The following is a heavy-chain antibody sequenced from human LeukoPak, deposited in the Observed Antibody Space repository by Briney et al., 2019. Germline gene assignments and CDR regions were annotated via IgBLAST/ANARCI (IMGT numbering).Heavy chain of an antibody. CDR1: GFTFSNYA. D-gene: IGHD6-13*01. Sequence: GGSLRLSCAASGFTFSNYAMTWVRQAPGKGLEWVSAISGSDGSTYYSDSVTGRFTISRDNSKNTLYLQMTSLRAEDTAFYYCAKDIASSVHYYMDVWGKGTTVTVSS. CDR2: ISGSDGST. V-gene: IGHV3-23*01. J-gene: IGHJ6*03. CDR3: AKDIASSVHYYMDV.